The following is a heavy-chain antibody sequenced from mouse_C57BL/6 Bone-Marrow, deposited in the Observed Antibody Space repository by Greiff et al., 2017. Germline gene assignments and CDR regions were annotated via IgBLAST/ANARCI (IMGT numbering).Heavy chain of an antibody. D-gene: IGHD2-4*01. CDR3: ARYWRLRDAMDY. V-gene: IGHV1-7*01. Sequence: VQRVESGAELAKPGASVKLSCKASGYTFTSYWMHWVKQRPGQGLEWIGYINPSSGYTKYNQKFKDKATLTADKSSSTAYMQLSSLTYEDSAVYYCARYWRLRDAMDYWGQGTSVTVSS. J-gene: IGHJ4*01. CDR2: INPSSGYT. CDR1: GYTFTSYW.